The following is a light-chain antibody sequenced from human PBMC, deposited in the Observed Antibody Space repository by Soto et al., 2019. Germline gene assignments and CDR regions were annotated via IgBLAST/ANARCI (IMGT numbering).Light chain of an antibody. CDR1: QDISNY. Sequence: DIQMTQSPSSLSASVGDRVTITCQASQDISNYLNWYQQKPGKAPRLLIYDASNLKTGVPSRFSGTGSGTDFTFTISGLQPEDIATYYCQQYNSYSPLFTFGPGTKVDIK. CDR3: QQYNSYSPLFT. V-gene: IGKV1-33*01. CDR2: DAS. J-gene: IGKJ3*01.